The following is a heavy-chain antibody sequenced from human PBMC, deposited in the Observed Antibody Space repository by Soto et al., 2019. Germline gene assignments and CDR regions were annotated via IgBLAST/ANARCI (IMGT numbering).Heavy chain of an antibody. CDR1: AGSISSGGYY. J-gene: IGHJ4*02. Sequence: SETLSLTCTLSAGSISSGGYYWSWIRQHPGKGLEWIGYIYYSGSTYYNPSLKSRVTISVDTSKNQFSLKLSSVTAADTAVYYCARVDYYGSGSYDFDYWGQGTLVTVSS. D-gene: IGHD3-10*01. V-gene: IGHV4-31*03. CDR2: IYYSGST. CDR3: ARVDYYGSGSYDFDY.